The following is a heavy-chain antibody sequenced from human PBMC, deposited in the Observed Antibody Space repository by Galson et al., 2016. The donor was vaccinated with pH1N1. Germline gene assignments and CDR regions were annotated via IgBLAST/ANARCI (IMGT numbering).Heavy chain of an antibody. J-gene: IGHJ4*02. V-gene: IGHV3-49*04. D-gene: IGHD3-3*01. CDR1: GFNFGDYS. Sequence: SLRLSCAASGFNFGDYSMSWVRQAQGKGLEWVGFIRKKDYAGATEYAASVKGRFTISRDDSKSIAYLQMNSLKTEDTAIYYCTRDQDDFWRGNYYFDYWGPGTLVTVSS. CDR3: TRDQDDFWRGNYYFDY. CDR2: IRKKDYAGAT.